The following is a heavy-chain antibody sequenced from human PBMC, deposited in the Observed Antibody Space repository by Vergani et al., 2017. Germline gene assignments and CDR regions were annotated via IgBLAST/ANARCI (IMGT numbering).Heavy chain of an antibody. CDR3: ARPDYGGDAS. J-gene: IGHJ5*02. D-gene: IGHD3-16*01. CDR1: GLTFRQYW. Sequence: DVQLEQSGGGLIQPGGSLRLSCVVSGLTFRQYWMSRVRQAPGKGLEWVANINRDGSEKNYGDSVRGRFTISRDNAKNSVYLQMNSLRGEDTAVYYCARPDYGGDASWGQGTLVTVSS. V-gene: IGHV3-7*01. CDR2: INRDGSEK.